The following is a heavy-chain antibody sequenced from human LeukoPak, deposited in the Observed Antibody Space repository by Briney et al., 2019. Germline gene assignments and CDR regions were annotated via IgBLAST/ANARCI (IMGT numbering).Heavy chain of an antibody. CDR1: GGSFSGYY. Sequence: SETLSLTCAVYGGSFSGYYWSWIRQPPGKGLEWIGEINHSGGTNYNPSLKSRVTISVDTSKNQFSLKLSSVTAADTAVYYCARGRDREFDYWGQGTLVTVSS. V-gene: IGHV4-34*01. D-gene: IGHD1-26*01. CDR3: ARGRDREFDY. J-gene: IGHJ4*02. CDR2: INHSGGT.